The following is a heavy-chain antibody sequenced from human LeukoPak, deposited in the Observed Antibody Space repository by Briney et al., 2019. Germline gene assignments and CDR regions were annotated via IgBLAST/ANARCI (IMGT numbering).Heavy chain of an antibody. D-gene: IGHD5-12*01. CDR3: ARGYSGYDATSFFDY. J-gene: IGHJ4*02. V-gene: IGHV1-2*02. CDR1: GYTFTGYY. CDR2: INPNSGGT. Sequence: VASVKVSCKASGYTFTGYYMHWVRQAPGQGLEWMGWINPNSGGTNYAQKFQGRVTITADESTSTAYMELSSLRSEDTAVYYCARGYSGYDATSFFDYWGQGTLVTVSS.